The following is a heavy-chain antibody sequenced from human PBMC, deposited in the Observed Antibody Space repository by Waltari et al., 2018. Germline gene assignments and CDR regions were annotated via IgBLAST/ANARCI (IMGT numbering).Heavy chain of an antibody. Sequence: EVQLVESGGGLVQPGGSLRLSCAASGFTFSRYWMPWVRQAPGKGLGWVSTINTDGSSTTYADSVKGRFTISRDNAKNTVFLQMNSLRAEDTAVYYCVGSDYPFDCWGQGTLVTVSS. CDR1: GFTFSRYW. V-gene: IGHV3-74*01. CDR2: INTDGSST. J-gene: IGHJ4*02. CDR3: VGSDYPFDC. D-gene: IGHD3-22*01.